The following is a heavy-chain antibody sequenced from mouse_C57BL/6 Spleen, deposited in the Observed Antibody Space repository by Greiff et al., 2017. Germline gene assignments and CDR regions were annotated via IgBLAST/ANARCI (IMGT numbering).Heavy chain of an antibody. D-gene: IGHD2-4*01. CDR2: IFPGMGGT. J-gene: IGHJ4*01. V-gene: IGHV1-9*01. CDR1: GSTFPGYW. CDR3: ARDDYDVYYYAMDY. Sequence: QVHVKQSGAELMKPGASVKLSCKATGSTFPGYWIEWVKQRPGHGLEWIGEIFPGMGGTNYNEKFKGKATFTADTPSNTAYMQLSSLTTEDSAIYYCARDDYDVYYYAMDYWGQGTSVTVAS.